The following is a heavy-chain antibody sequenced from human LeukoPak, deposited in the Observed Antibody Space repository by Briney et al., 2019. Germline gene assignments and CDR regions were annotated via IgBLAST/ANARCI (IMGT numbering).Heavy chain of an antibody. CDR2: ISYDGSNK. J-gene: IGHJ4*02. V-gene: IGHV3-30-3*01. D-gene: IGHD3-10*02. CDR1: GFTFSSYA. Sequence: GGSLRLSCAASGFTFSSYAMHWVRQAPGKGLEWVAVISYDGSNKYYADSVKGRFTISRDNSKNTLYLQMNSLRAEDTAVYYCAILEIYYVPYWGQGTLVTVSS. CDR3: AILEIYYVPY.